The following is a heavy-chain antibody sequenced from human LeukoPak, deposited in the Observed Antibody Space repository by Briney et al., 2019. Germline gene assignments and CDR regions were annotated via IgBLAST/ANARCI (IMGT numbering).Heavy chain of an antibody. CDR3: ARGYSDSSPDYNWFDP. V-gene: IGHV4-39*07. J-gene: IGHJ5*02. Sequence: PSETLSLTCTVSGGSISSSSYYWGWIRQPPGKGLEWIGSIYYSGSTYYNPSLKSRVTISVDTSKSQFSLNLSSVTAADTAVYYCARGYSDSSPDYNWFDPWGRGTLVTVSS. CDR1: GGSISSSSYY. D-gene: IGHD6-6*01. CDR2: IYYSGST.